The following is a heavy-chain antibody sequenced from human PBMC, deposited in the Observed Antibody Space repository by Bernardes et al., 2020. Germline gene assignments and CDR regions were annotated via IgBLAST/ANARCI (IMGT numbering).Heavy chain of an antibody. CDR2: ISSNGGNT. CDR3: AKGTTGTTGGAFDI. V-gene: IGHV3-64D*06. J-gene: IGHJ3*02. CDR1: GVTFSLYA. Sequence: GGSLRLSCSASGVTFSLYAMYWVRQAPGKGLAYVSSISSNGGNTYYADSVKGRFTISRDNSKNTVYLQLSSLRTEDTAVFYCAKGTTGTTGGAFDIWGQGTMVTVSS. D-gene: IGHD1-1*01.